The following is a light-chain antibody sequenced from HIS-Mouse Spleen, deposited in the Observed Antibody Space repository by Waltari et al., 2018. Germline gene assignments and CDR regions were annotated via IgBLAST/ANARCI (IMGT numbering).Light chain of an antibody. CDR1: SRDVGGYNL. V-gene: IGLV2-23*01. CDR3: CSYAGSSTWV. J-gene: IGLJ3*02. Sequence: QSALTQPASVSGSPGQSITISCPGTSRDVGGYNLVSWYQQDPGKATKLMIYEGSKRPSGVSNRFSGSKSGNTASLTISGLQAEDEADYYCCSYAGSSTWVFGGGTKLTVL. CDR2: EGS.